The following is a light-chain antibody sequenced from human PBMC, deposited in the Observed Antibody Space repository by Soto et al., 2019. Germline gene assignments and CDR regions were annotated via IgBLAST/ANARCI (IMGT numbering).Light chain of an antibody. J-gene: IGLJ2*01. V-gene: IGLV3-27*01. CDR1: VLAKKY. CDR2: KDS. Sequence: SYELTQPSSVSVSPGQTARITCSGDVLAKKYARWFQQKPGQAPVLVIYKDSERPSGIPERFSGSSSGTTVTLTISGAQVEDEADYYCYSAADNNPVVFGGGTKLPVL. CDR3: YSAADNNPVV.